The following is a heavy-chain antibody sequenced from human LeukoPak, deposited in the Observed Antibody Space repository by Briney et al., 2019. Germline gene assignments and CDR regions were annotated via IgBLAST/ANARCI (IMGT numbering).Heavy chain of an antibody. V-gene: IGHV3-33*01. Sequence: PGGSLRLSCAASGFTFSSYAMHWVRQAPGKGLEWVAVIWYDGSNKYYGDSVKGRFTISRDNSKNTLYLQMNGLRAEDTAVYYCARDRVVVAATEGYYFDYWGQGSLVTVSS. CDR1: GFTFSSYA. D-gene: IGHD2-15*01. CDR3: ARDRVVVAATEGYYFDY. CDR2: IWYDGSNK. J-gene: IGHJ4*02.